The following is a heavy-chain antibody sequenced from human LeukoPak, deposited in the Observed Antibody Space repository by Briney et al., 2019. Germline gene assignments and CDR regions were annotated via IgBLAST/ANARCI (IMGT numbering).Heavy chain of an antibody. CDR1: GYTFTSYG. CDR3: ARAGYNYGYAFDV. Sequence: ASVKVSCKASGYTFTSYGISWVRQAPGQGLEWIGWISPYNGNTNYTQKFQGRVTMTTDTSTTTAYMEVRSLRSDDTAVYYCARAGYNYGYAFDVWGQGTTVIVSP. CDR2: ISPYNGNT. V-gene: IGHV1-18*01. J-gene: IGHJ3*01. D-gene: IGHD5-24*01.